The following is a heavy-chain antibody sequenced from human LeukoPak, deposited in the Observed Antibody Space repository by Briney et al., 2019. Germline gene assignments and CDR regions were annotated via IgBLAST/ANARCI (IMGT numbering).Heavy chain of an antibody. J-gene: IGHJ4*02. Sequence: SVTVSCTASGGTFSSYAISWVRQAPGQGLEWMGGIIPIFGTANYAQKFQGRVTITADESTSTAYMELSSLRSEDTAVYYCARVPRESEPRDDYWGQGTLVTVSS. V-gene: IGHV1-69*13. D-gene: IGHD1-14*01. CDR3: ARVPRESEPRDDY. CDR2: IIPIFGTA. CDR1: GGTFSSYA.